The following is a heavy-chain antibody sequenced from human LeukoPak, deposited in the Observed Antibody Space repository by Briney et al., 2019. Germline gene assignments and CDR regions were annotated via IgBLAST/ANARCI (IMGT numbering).Heavy chain of an antibody. Sequence: GESLKISCKGSGYSFTSYWIGWVRQMPGKGLEWIGIIYPGDSDTRYSSSFQGQVTISVDKSISTDYLQWSSLKASDTAMYYCARRYCSGGTCYSAIDYWGQGTLVSVSS. CDR1: GYSFTSYW. CDR2: IYPGDSDT. CDR3: ARRYCSGGTCYSAIDY. D-gene: IGHD2-15*01. J-gene: IGHJ4*02. V-gene: IGHV5-51*01.